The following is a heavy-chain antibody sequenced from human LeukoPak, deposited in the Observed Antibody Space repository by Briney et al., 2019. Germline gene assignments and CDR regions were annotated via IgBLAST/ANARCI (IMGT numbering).Heavy chain of an antibody. J-gene: IGHJ4*02. CDR1: GFTFSTYA. D-gene: IGHD6-19*01. Sequence: GGSLRLSCAASGFTFSTYAMNWVRQAPGKGLEWVSGINGGGGSTYYADSVKGRFTISRDNSKNTLYLHMNSLRAEDTAVYYCARDRGPGGLAGTYYWGQGTLVTVSS. CDR3: ARDRGPGGLAGTYY. V-gene: IGHV3-23*01. CDR2: INGGGGST.